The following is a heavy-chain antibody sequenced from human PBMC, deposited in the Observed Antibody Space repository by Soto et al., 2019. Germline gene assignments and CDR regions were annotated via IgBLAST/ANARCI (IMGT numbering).Heavy chain of an antibody. Sequence: PGGSLRLSGVASGFPFSSNYISWVRQAPWKGLEWVSTIEGSGGPTHYADSVRGRFTTSRDNSKNTLYLQMNSLRAEDTAVYYCAREKGRSGYSAFESFGQWTMVT. D-gene: IGHD3-3*01. CDR3: AREKGRSGYSAFES. V-gene: IGHV3-23*01. J-gene: IGHJ3*02. CDR2: IEGSGGPT. CDR1: GFPFSSNY.